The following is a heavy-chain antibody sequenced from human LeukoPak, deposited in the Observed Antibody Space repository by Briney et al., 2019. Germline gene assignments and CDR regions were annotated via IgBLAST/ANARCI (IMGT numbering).Heavy chain of an antibody. J-gene: IGHJ6*03. CDR1: GGSFSGYY. CDR3: ASAQGGYCSSTSCPRYYYYMDV. V-gene: IGHV4-34*01. Sequence: PSETLSLTCAVYGGSFSGYYWSWIRQPPGKGLEWIGEINHSGSTNYNPSLKSRVTISVDTSKNQFSLKLSSVTAADTAVYYCASAQGGYCSSTSCPRYYYYMDVWGKGTTVTVSS. CDR2: INHSGST. D-gene: IGHD2-2*01.